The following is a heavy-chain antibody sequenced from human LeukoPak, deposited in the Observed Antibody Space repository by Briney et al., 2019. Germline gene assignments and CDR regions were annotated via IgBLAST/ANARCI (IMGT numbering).Heavy chain of an antibody. CDR1: GFTFSSYA. CDR3: AKVNSHDFWSGYYGRN. D-gene: IGHD3-3*01. J-gene: IGHJ4*02. V-gene: IGHV3-23*01. CDR2: ISGSGGST. Sequence: PGGSLRLSCAASGFTFSSYAMSWVRQAPGKGLEWVSAISGSGGSTYYADSVKGRFTISRDNSKNTLYLQMDSLRAEDTAVYYCAKVNSHDFWSGYYGRNWGQGTLVTVSS.